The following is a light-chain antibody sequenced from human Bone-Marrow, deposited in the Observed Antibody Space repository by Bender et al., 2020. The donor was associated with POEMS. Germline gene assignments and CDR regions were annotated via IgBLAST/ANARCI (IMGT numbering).Light chain of an antibody. CDR1: TSNIGGGYE. CDR3: QSYDIRVSGSV. CDR2: GDN. Sequence: QSVLTQPPSASGTPGQRVTISCSGSTSNIGGGYEVHWYRQFPGTAPKLVLYGDNNRPSGVPDRFSGSRSGTSASLAITGLQAEDEADYYCQSYDIRVSGSVFGGGTKLTVL. V-gene: IGLV1-40*01. J-gene: IGLJ2*01.